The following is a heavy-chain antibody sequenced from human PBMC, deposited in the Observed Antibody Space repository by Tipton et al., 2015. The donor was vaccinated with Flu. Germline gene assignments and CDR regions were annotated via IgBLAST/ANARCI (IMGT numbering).Heavy chain of an antibody. CDR2: IYHSGTT. V-gene: IGHV4-30-2*01. D-gene: IGHD5-24*01. CDR3: ARGDGYNFDY. Sequence: TLSLTCSVSGASISSGGYSWSWIRQPPGKGLEWVGYIYHSGTTYYNPSLKSRVIISGDRSKNQFSLKLSSVTAAATAVYYCARGDGYNFDYWGQGTLVTVSP. CDR1: GASISSGGYS. J-gene: IGHJ4*02.